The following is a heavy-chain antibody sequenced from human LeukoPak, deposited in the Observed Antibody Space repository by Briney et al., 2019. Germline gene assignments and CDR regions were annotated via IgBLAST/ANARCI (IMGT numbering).Heavy chain of an antibody. CDR2: IYSGATT. J-gene: IGHJ4*02. CDR3: ARVALSGGDFDY. CDR1: GFTVTSNY. V-gene: IGHV3-66*01. D-gene: IGHD7-27*01. Sequence: PGGSLRLSCAVSGFTVTSNYMSWVRQAPWKELEWVSVIYSGATTYYADSVKGRFTISRDTSKNTLYLQMISLRAEDTAVYYCARVALSGGDFDYWGQGTLVTVSS.